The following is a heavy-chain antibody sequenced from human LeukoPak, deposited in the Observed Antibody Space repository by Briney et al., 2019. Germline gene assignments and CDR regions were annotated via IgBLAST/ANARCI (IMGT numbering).Heavy chain of an antibody. CDR1: GGSISSAGYY. CDR3: ARDQEGATPDY. J-gene: IGHJ4*02. D-gene: IGHD1-26*01. CDR2: IYTSGST. V-gene: IGHV4-61*02. Sequence: SETLSLTCTVSGGSISSAGYYWSWIRQPAGKGLEWIGRIYTSGSTNYNPSLKSRVTISVDTSKNQFSLKLSSVTAADTAVYYCARDQEGATPDYWGQGTLVTVSS.